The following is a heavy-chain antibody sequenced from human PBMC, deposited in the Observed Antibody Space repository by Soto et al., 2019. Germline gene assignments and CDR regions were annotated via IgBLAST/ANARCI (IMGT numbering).Heavy chain of an antibody. D-gene: IGHD1-26*01. J-gene: IGHJ4*02. V-gene: IGHV3-30*18. CDR2: ISHHGLKE. CDR1: GFTFRDYG. Sequence: QVQLVESGGGVVRPGRSLRLSCVASGFTFRDYGMHWVRQAPGKGLEWVAGISHHGLKEHYADSVKGRFTISRDNSKKTVYVQLNSLRGADTAVYYCAKDWVGGSNKYYFEYWGQGTLVTVSS. CDR3: AKDWVGGSNKYYFEY.